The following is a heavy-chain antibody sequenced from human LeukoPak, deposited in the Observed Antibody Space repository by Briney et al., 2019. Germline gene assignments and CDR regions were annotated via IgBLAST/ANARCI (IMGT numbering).Heavy chain of an antibody. D-gene: IGHD3/OR15-3a*01. CDR2: ISYDGSNK. CDR3: ASGRHDFLH. V-gene: IGHV3-30*04. CDR1: GLTFSSYA. Sequence: PGRSLRLSCAASGLTFSSYAMHWVRQAPGKGLEWVAVISYDGSNKYYADSVKGRFTISRDNAKNSLYLQMTSLRVEDTAVYYCASGRHDFLHWGQGTLVTVSS. J-gene: IGHJ4*02.